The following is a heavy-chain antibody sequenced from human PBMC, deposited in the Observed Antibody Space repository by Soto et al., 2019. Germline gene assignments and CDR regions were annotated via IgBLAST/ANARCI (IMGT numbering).Heavy chain of an antibody. V-gene: IGHV3-23*01. J-gene: IGHJ5*02. CDR1: GFFFENFG. Sequence: PGGTPILSCAASGFFFENFGMSWVRPAPGKGLEWIYSISGSGFKKYYADSVKGRFTISRDNSKSTVYLELNNLSAEDTAVYHCAKNQGVELVPLATVDWFDPWGQGSVVTVAS. CDR2: ISGSGFKK. CDR3: AKNQGVELVPLATVDWFDP. D-gene: IGHD1-26*01.